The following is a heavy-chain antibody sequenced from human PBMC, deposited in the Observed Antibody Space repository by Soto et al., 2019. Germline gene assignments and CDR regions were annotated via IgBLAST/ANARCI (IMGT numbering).Heavy chain of an antibody. J-gene: IGHJ4*02. V-gene: IGHV3-15*01. D-gene: IGHD3-22*01. CDR3: TPDDTSGYYFHY. CDR2: IKATAYGRTT. Sequence: GGSLRLSCAASNFTYNYAWLSWVRQAPGKGLEWVGRIKATAYGRTTDYAAPVKGRLTISRDDSKNTLYLQLNSLRTEDTARDYCTPDDTSGYYFHYWGQGTLVTVSS. CDR1: NFTYNYAW.